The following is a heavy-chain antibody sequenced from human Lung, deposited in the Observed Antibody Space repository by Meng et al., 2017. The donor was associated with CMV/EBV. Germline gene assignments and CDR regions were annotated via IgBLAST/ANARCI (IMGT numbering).Heavy chain of an antibody. CDR3: AKDRSGYDPLGLDY. CDR2: IRYDGTHK. V-gene: IGHV3-30*02. Sequence: GGSLRLXXAASGFMFSSSGMHWVRQAPGKGLEWVASIRYDGTHKYSADSVKGRFTISRDNSRYTLYLQMNSLRPEDTAVYYCAKDRSGYDPLGLDYWGQGAXVTVSS. CDR1: GFMFSSSG. J-gene: IGHJ4*02. D-gene: IGHD5-12*01.